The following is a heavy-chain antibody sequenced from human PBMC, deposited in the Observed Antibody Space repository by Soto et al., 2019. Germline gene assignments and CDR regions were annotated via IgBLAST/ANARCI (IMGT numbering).Heavy chain of an antibody. V-gene: IGHV3-21*01. CDR1: GFTFSSYS. CDR3: ARVGVAGTGHYYYYYGMDV. Sequence: PGESLKISCAASGFTFSSYSMNWVRQAPGKGLEWVSSISSSSSYIYYADSVKGRFTISRDNAKNSLYLQMNSLRAEDTAVYYCARVGVAGTGHYYYYYGMDVWGQGTTVTVSS. D-gene: IGHD6-19*01. CDR2: ISSSSSYI. J-gene: IGHJ6*02.